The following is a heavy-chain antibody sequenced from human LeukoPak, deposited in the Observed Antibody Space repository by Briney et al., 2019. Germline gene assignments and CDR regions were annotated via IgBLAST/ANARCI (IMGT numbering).Heavy chain of an antibody. D-gene: IGHD6-13*01. J-gene: IGHJ4*02. Sequence: GGSLRLSCAASGFTFSSYGMHWVRHAPGKGLEWVAVISYDGSNKYYADSVKGRFTISRDNSKNTLYLQMNSLRAEDTAVYYCAKVGHSSWGDYWGQGTLVTVSS. CDR2: ISYDGSNK. CDR1: GFTFSSYG. CDR3: AKVGHSSWGDY. V-gene: IGHV3-30*18.